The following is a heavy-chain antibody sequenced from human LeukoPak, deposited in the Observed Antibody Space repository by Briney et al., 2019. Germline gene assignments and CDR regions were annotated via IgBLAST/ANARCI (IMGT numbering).Heavy chain of an antibody. CDR2: IYYSGNT. CDR1: GGSISNSNSY. D-gene: IGHD5-24*01. J-gene: IGHJ4*02. Sequence: SETLSLTCTVSGGSISNSNSYWGWVRQPSGKGLEWIGTIYYSGNTYYTPSLKSRVTISVDTSKNQFSLRLTSVTAADTAVYFCMRHEEEDGYNAKPFDFWGQGILVTVSS. V-gene: IGHV4-39*01. CDR3: MRHEEEDGYNAKPFDF.